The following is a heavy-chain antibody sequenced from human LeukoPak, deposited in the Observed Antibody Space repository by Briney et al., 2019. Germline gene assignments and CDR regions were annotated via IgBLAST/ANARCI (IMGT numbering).Heavy chain of an antibody. CDR3: ARVKRVLLWFGELFHPPDY. J-gene: IGHJ4*02. CDR1: GFTFSDYY. D-gene: IGHD3-10*01. Sequence: GGSLRLSCAASGFTFSDYYMSWIRQAPGKGLEWVSYISSSGSTIYYADSVKGRFTISRDNAKNSLYLQMNSLRAEDTAVYYCARVKRVLLWFGELFHPPDYWGQGTLVTVSS. V-gene: IGHV3-11*01. CDR2: ISSSGSTI.